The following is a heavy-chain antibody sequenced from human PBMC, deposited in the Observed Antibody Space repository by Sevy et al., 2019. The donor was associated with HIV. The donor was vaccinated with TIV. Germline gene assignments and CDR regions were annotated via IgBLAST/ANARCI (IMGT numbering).Heavy chain of an antibody. CDR3: ASGAYYYASRTENFDY. Sequence: GGSLRLSCAASGFTFSSYGMHWVRQAPGKRLEWVALIWYDGSSKYYADSVKGRFTISRDNSKNMLYLQMNSLRAEDTAVYYCASGAYYYASRTENFDYWGQGTLVTVSS. CDR1: GFTFSSYG. CDR2: IWYDGSSK. D-gene: IGHD3-10*01. J-gene: IGHJ4*02. V-gene: IGHV3-33*01.